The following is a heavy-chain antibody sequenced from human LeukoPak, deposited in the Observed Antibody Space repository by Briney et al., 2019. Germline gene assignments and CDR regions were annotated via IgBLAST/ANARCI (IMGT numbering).Heavy chain of an antibody. CDR1: GGSISSSSYY. Sequence: PSETLSLTCTVSGGSISSSSYYWGWIRQPPGKGLEWIGEINHSGSTNYNPSLKSRVTISVDTSKNQFSLKLSSVTAADTAVYYCASGGSAIEYSSSIAFDYWGQGTLVTVSS. CDR3: ASGGSAIEYSSSIAFDY. V-gene: IGHV4-39*07. CDR2: INHSGST. J-gene: IGHJ4*02. D-gene: IGHD6-6*01.